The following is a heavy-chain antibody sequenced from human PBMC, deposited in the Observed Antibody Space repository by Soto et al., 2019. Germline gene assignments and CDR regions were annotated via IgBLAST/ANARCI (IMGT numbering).Heavy chain of an antibody. CDR2: ITGSGTCM. Sequence: EVQLSESGGGLVKPGESLKLSCAASGFTFRGYSMAWVRQTPGKGLEWLSSITGSGTCMYYADSVRGRFTISRDNAKNTRNLKMSGLRAEDTSIYYCGRYVSGTDGVCYTGGLAVWGQGTTVNVSS. D-gene: IGHD2-8*01. J-gene: IGHJ6*02. CDR3: GRYVSGTDGVCYTGGLAV. V-gene: IGHV3-21*02. CDR1: GFTFRGYS.